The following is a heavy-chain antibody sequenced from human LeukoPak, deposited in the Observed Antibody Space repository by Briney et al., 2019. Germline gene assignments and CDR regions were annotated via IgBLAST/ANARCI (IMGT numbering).Heavy chain of an antibody. CDR3: ARVGSWDAYDL. V-gene: IGHV3-64*01. J-gene: IGHJ3*01. CDR2: ITSDGGKT. Sequence: GGSLRLSCAASGFSFSSYPMHWVRQAPGKGLEYVSAITSDGGKTYYANSVMGRFIISRDNSKNTLYLQMGSLGVEDMAVYYCARVGSWDAYDLGGQGKMVTVSS. CDR1: GFSFSSYP. D-gene: IGHD1-26*01.